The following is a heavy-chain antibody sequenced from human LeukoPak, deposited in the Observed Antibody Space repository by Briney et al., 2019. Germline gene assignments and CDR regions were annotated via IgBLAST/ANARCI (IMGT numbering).Heavy chain of an antibody. Sequence: PGGSLRLSCAASGFTFSSYAMSWVRQAPGKGLEWVSAISGSGGSTYYADSVKGLFTISRDNSKNTLYLQMNSLRAEDTAVYYCAKAPVGQWLVRYYFDYWGQGTLVTVSS. J-gene: IGHJ4*02. CDR2: ISGSGGST. D-gene: IGHD6-19*01. CDR3: AKAPVGQWLVRYYFDY. CDR1: GFTFSSYA. V-gene: IGHV3-23*01.